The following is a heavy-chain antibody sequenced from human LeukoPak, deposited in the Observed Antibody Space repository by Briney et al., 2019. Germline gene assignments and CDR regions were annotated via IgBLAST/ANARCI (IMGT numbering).Heavy chain of an antibody. Sequence: SETLSLTCTVSGGSISIYYWSWIRQPAGKGLEWIGRIYTSGSTNYNPSLKSRVTISVDTSKNQFSLKLSSVTAADTAVYYCARERDYYDSSGYYGFDYWGQGTLVTVSS. CDR1: GGSISIYY. D-gene: IGHD3-22*01. V-gene: IGHV4-4*07. CDR3: ARERDYYDSSGYYGFDY. CDR2: IYTSGST. J-gene: IGHJ4*02.